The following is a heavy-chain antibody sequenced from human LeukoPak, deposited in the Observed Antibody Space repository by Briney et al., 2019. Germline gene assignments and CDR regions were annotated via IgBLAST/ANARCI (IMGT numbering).Heavy chain of an antibody. D-gene: IGHD2-15*01. Sequence: GGSLRLSCAASGFTFSSYAMHWVRQAPGKRLEYVSAISSNGGSTYYANSVKGRFTICRDNSKNTLYLQMNSLRAEDTAVYYCAKCSGGSCYSCIDYWGQGTLVTVSS. CDR3: AKCSGGSCYSCIDY. V-gene: IGHV3-64*01. CDR1: GFTFSSYA. J-gene: IGHJ4*02. CDR2: ISSNGGST.